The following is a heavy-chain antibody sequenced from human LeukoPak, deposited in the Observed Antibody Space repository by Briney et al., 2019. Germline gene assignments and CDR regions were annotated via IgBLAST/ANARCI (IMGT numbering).Heavy chain of an antibody. Sequence: GGSLRLSCAASGFTFSDYYMSWIRQAPGKGLEWVSYISSSGNTKYYADSAKGRFTISRDNAKNSLYLQMNSLRAEDTAVYYCATQKNDFWSGSSYDAFDIWGQGTMVIVSS. D-gene: IGHD3-3*01. CDR1: GFTFSDYY. J-gene: IGHJ3*02. CDR3: ATQKNDFWSGSSYDAFDI. CDR2: ISSSGNTK. V-gene: IGHV3-11*01.